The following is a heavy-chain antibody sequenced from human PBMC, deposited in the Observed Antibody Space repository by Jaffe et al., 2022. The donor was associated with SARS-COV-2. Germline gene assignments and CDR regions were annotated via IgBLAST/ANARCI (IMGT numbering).Heavy chain of an antibody. CDR3: AREADGWREFDY. J-gene: IGHJ4*02. CDR2: ISSSGSTI. V-gene: IGHV3-48*03. D-gene: IGHD1-26*01. CDR1: GFTFSSYE. Sequence: EVQLVESGGGLVQPGGSLRLSCAASGFTFSSYEMNWVRQAPGKGLEWVSYISSSGSTIYYADSVKGRFTISRDNAKNSLYLQMNSLRAEDTAVYYCAREADGWREFDYWGQGTLVTVSS.